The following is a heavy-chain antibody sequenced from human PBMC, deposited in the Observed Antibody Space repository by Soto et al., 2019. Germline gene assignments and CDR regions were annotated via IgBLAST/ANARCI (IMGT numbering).Heavy chain of an antibody. CDR1: GFTFTSSA. D-gene: IGHD3-10*01. CDR2: IVVGSGNT. Sequence: SVKASSKASGFTFTSSAVQWVRQARGQRFEWIGWIVVGSGNTNYAQKFQERVTITRDMSTSTAYMELSSLRSEDTAVYYCAAGVMVRGVIIRHEYYYYYGMDVWGQGTTVTVSS. V-gene: IGHV1-58*01. CDR3: AAGVMVRGVIIRHEYYYYYGMDV. J-gene: IGHJ6*02.